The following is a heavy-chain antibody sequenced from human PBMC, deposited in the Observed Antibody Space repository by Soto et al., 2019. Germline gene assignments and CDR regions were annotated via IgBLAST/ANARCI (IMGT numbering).Heavy chain of an antibody. CDR1: GYTFTSYA. CDR3: ARGPGGPDGPGDY. V-gene: IGHV1-3*01. D-gene: IGHD2-15*01. J-gene: IGHJ4*02. Sequence: QVQLEQSGAEVKKPGASVKVFCKASGYTFTSYAMHWVRQAPGQRLEWMGWINAGNGNTKYSQKFQGRVTITRDTSASTAYMELSSLRSEDTAVYYCARGPGGPDGPGDYWGQGTLVTVSS. CDR2: INAGNGNT.